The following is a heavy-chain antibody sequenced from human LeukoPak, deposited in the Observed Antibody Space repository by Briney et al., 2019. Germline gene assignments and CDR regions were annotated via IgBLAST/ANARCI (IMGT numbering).Heavy chain of an antibody. CDR1: GYTFSSYA. CDR3: ARSSYYYDSSGYLRRYYFDY. CDR2: IIPIFGTA. V-gene: IGHV1-69*06. Sequence: SVKVSCKASGYTFSSYAISWVRQAPGQGLEWMGGIIPIFGTANYAQKFQGRVTITADKSTSTAYMELSSLRSDDTAVYYCARSSYYYDSSGYLRRYYFDYWGQGTLVTVSS. D-gene: IGHD3-22*01. J-gene: IGHJ4*02.